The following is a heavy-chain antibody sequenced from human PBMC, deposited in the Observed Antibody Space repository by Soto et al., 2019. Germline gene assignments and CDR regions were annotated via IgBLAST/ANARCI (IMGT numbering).Heavy chain of an antibody. D-gene: IGHD1-26*01. CDR2: IYTSGST. Sequence: PSETRSLTWTVSGGSISGYYWSWIRQPAGKGLEWIGRIYTSGSTNYNPSLKSRVTMSVDTSKNQFSLKLSSVTAADTAVYYCARASWELSPFDYWGQGTLVTVSS. V-gene: IGHV4-4*07. CDR3: ARASWELSPFDY. J-gene: IGHJ4*02. CDR1: GGSISGYY.